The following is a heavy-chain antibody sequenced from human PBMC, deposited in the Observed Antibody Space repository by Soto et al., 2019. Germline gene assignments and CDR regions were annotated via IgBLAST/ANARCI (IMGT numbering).Heavy chain of an antibody. J-gene: IGHJ5*02. CDR1: GYTFTNYD. Sequence: GASVKFSCKASGYTFTNYDISWVRQATGQGLEWMGWMNPNSANTGYAQKFQGRVSMTRDTSINTAYMELSSLRSDDTAIYYCARMATSGTLNWFDPWGQGTLVTVSS. CDR3: ARMATSGTLNWFDP. CDR2: MNPNSANT. D-gene: IGHD1-26*01. V-gene: IGHV1-8*01.